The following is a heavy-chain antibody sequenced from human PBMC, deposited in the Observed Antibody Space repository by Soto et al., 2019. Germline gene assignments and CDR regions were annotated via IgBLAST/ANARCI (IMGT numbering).Heavy chain of an antibody. Sequence: EVQLLESGGDLVQPGGSLRLSCAASGFTFSNYAMSWVRQAPGKGLEWVSAIIGSGGNTYYADSVKGRFTISRDNSKNTLYLQMNSLRAEDTAVYYCATHTAMVGSYWYFDLWGRGTLVTVSS. D-gene: IGHD5-18*01. CDR3: ATHTAMVGSYWYFDL. J-gene: IGHJ2*01. V-gene: IGHV3-23*01. CDR1: GFTFSNYA. CDR2: IIGSGGNT.